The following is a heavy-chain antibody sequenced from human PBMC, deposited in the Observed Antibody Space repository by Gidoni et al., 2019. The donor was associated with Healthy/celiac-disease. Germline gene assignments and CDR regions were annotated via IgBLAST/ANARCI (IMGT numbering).Heavy chain of an antibody. J-gene: IGHJ4*02. CDR3: ARERGSGFDY. CDR2: INHSGST. CDR1: GGSFSGYY. D-gene: IGHD2-15*01. V-gene: IGHV4-34*01. Sequence: QVQLQQWGAGLLKPSETLSLTCAVYGGSFSGYYWSWIRQPPGKGLEWIGEINHSGSTNYHPSLKSRVTISVDTSKNQFSLKLSSVTAADTAVYYCARERGSGFDYWGQGTLVTVSS.